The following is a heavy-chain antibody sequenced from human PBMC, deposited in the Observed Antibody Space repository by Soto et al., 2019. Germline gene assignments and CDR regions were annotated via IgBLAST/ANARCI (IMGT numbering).Heavy chain of an antibody. CDR1: GFTFSSYG. V-gene: IGHV3-33*01. CDR3: ARDLGLRLGELSSLTDSIDY. D-gene: IGHD3-16*02. Sequence: GGSLRLSCAASGFTFSSYGMHWVRQAPGKGLEWVAVIWYDGSNKYYADSVKGRFTISRDNSKNTLYLQMNSLRAEDTAVYYCARDLGLRLGELSSLTDSIDYWGQGTLVTVSS. CDR2: IWYDGSNK. J-gene: IGHJ4*02.